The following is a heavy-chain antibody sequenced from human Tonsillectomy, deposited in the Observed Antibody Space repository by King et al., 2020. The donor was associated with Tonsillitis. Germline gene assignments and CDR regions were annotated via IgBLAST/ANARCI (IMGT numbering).Heavy chain of an antibody. CDR3: ARVGEGGPSSYDGMDV. CDR2: IIPMFDTT. V-gene: IGHV1-69*01. CDR1: GDTFSNYA. D-gene: IGHD3-16*01. Sequence: QLVQSGAEVKKPGSSVKVSCKASGDTFSNYAISWVRQAPGQGLEWMGVIIPMFDTTNYAQKLQGRVTITADESRRTAYLELSSLRSEDTGVYYCARVGEGGPSSYDGMDVWGQGTTVTVSS. J-gene: IGHJ6*02.